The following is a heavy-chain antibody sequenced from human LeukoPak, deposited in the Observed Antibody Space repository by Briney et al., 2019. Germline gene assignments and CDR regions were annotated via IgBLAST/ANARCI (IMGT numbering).Heavy chain of an antibody. CDR2: IRYDGSNE. J-gene: IGHJ4*02. CDR1: GFTSSSYG. D-gene: IGHD6-13*01. Sequence: PGGSLRLSCAASGFTSSSYGMHWVRQAPGKGLEWVAYIRYDGSNEYYADSVKGRFTISRDNSKNTLYPQMNSLRAEDTAVYYCAKDEAAAVLGGSSYLDYWGQGTLVTVSS. CDR3: AKDEAAAVLGGSSYLDY. V-gene: IGHV3-30*02.